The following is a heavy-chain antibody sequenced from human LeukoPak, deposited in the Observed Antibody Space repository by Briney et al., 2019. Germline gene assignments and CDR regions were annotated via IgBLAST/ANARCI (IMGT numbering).Heavy chain of an antibody. J-gene: IGHJ4*02. V-gene: IGHV2-5*02. CDR2: IYWDDDK. CDR1: GFALTSGGEG. D-gene: IGHD1-14*01. CDR3: AHTRHGATPTRLDF. Sequence: SGPTLVKATQTLTLTCSFSGFALTSGGEGVAWIRQPPGKTPEWLAPIYWDDDKRFRPSLQNRLTVSKDTSKNQVVLSMTKMDPLDTGTYYCAHTRHGATPTRLDFWGQGILVVVS.